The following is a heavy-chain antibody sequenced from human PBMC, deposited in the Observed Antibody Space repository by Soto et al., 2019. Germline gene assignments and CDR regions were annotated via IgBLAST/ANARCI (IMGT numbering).Heavy chain of an antibody. V-gene: IGHV1-2*02. D-gene: IGHD1-26*01. CDR1: GYTFTAYS. Sequence: ASVKVSCKASGYTFTAYSVHWVRQAPGQGLEWMGWMSPNRGGTNYAQSFQGRVTMTWDTSISTAFMELRSLKSDDTALYFCARSSGTYSDFDYWGQGTRVTVSS. CDR2: MSPNRGGT. CDR3: ARSSGTYSDFDY. J-gene: IGHJ4*02.